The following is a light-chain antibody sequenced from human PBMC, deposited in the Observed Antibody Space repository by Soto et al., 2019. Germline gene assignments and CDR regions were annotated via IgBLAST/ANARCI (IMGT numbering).Light chain of an antibody. CDR3: QQYNNYPLT. J-gene: IGKJ4*01. V-gene: IGKV1-5*01. CDR1: QSISSW. CDR2: DAS. Sequence: DIQMTQSPSTLSASVGDRVTITCRASQSISSWLAWYQQKPGKAPNLLIYDASSLESGVPSRFSGSGSGTEFTLTISSLQPDDFANYYRQQYNNYPLTFGGGTKVEIK.